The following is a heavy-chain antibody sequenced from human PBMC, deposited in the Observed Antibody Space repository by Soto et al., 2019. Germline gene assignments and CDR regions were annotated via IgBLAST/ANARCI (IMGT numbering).Heavy chain of an antibody. J-gene: IGHJ4*02. D-gene: IGHD2-15*01. CDR3: ARHIAREEGYCSGGSCSALGY. V-gene: IGHV4-39*01. CDR1: GGSISSSSYY. Sequence: SETLSLTCTVSGGSISSSSYYWGWIRQPPGKGLEWIGSIYYSGSTYYNPSLKSRVTISVDTSKNQFSLKLSSVTAADTAVYYCARHIAREEGYCSGGSCSALGYWGQGTLVTVSS. CDR2: IYYSGST.